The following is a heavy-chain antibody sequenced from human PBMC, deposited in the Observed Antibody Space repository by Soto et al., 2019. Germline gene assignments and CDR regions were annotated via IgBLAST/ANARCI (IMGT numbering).Heavy chain of an antibody. D-gene: IGHD2-15*01. CDR3: ARDGSGPFGY. V-gene: IGHV3-23*03. CDR1: GFTFSSYA. Sequence: PGGSLRLSCAASGFTFSSYAMSWVRQAPGKGLEWVSLIHIDGNTYYTDAVKGRFTISRDYSKNTLFLQMNNLRAEDTALYYCARDGSGPFGYWGQGTQVTVSS. J-gene: IGHJ4*02. CDR2: IHIDGNT.